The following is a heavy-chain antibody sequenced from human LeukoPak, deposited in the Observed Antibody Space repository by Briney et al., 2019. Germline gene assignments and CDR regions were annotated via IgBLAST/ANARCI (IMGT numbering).Heavy chain of an antibody. V-gene: IGHV3-7*01. Sequence: GGSLRLSCAASGFTLSTYWMSWVRQAPGKGLEWVANIKQDGSEKQYVDSVKGRFTISRDNAKNSLYLQMNSLRAEDTAVYYCARTGGYYYVSSGYYVLLWGQGTLVTVSS. J-gene: IGHJ4*02. CDR2: IKQDGSEK. CDR3: ARTGGYYYVSSGYYVLL. D-gene: IGHD3-22*01. CDR1: GFTLSTYW.